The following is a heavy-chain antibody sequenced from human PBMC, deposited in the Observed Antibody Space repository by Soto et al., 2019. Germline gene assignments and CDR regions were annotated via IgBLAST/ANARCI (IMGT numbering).Heavy chain of an antibody. CDR1: GFTFSSYC. CDR2: ISYDGSNK. Sequence: QVQLVESGGGVVQPGRSLRLSCAASGFTFSSYCMHWVRQAPGKGLEWVAVISYDGSNKYYADSVKGRFTISRDNSKNTLYLQMNSLRAEDTAVYYCAKGDRRRQLVPLDYWGQGTLVTVSS. V-gene: IGHV3-30*18. J-gene: IGHJ4*02. D-gene: IGHD6-13*01. CDR3: AKGDRRRQLVPLDY.